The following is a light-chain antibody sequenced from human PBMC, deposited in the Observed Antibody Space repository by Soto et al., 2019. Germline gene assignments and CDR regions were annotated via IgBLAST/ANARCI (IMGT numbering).Light chain of an antibody. CDR1: NIGSKS. V-gene: IGLV3-21*04. Sequence: ELTQPPSVSVAPGKTARITCGGNNIGSKSVHWYQQKPGQAPVLVIYYDSDRPSGIPERFSGSNSGNTATLTISRVEAGDEADYYCQVWDSSSDHPFVVFGGGTKLTVL. CDR3: QVWDSSSDHPFVV. CDR2: YDS. J-gene: IGLJ2*01.